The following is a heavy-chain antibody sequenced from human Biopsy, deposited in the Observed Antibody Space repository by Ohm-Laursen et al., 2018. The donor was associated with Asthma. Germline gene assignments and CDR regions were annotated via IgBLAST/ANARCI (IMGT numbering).Heavy chain of an antibody. J-gene: IGHJ6*02. Sequence: TLSLTCTVSYGSITSGGYYWTWIRQHPGKGLEWIGFIYYSGSTYYNPSLKSRVSISIDTSKNQFSLKLSSVTAADTAVYYCARDGSSVAGTPYGMDVWGQGTTVIVSS. CDR3: ARDGSSVAGTPYGMDV. D-gene: IGHD6-19*01. CDR2: IYYSGST. CDR1: YGSITSGGYY. V-gene: IGHV4-31*03.